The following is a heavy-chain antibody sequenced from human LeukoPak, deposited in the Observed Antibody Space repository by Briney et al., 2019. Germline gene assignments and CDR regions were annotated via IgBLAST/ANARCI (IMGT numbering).Heavy chain of an antibody. J-gene: IGHJ3*02. V-gene: IGHV3-7*01. CDR1: GFTFSSYW. Sequence: GGSLRLSCAASGFTFSSYWMSWVRQAPGKGLEWVANIKQDGSEKYYVDSVKGRFTISGDNAKNSLYLQMNSLRAEDTAVYYCARDSGSYGPNDAFDIWGQGTMVTVSS. D-gene: IGHD1-26*01. CDR3: ARDSGSYGPNDAFDI. CDR2: IKQDGSEK.